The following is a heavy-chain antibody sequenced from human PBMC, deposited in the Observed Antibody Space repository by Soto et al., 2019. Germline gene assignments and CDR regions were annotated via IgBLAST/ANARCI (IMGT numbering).Heavy chain of an antibody. CDR1: GFTFSNAW. CDR3: ARGRRAIFGVVIRDYDY. V-gene: IGHV3-15*01. J-gene: IGHJ4*02. Sequence: PGGSLRLSCAASGFTFSNAWMSWVRQAPGKGLEWVGRIKSITDGGTTGYTAPVKGRFTISRDDSKNTLYLEMNSLRAEDTAVYYCARGRRAIFGVVIRDYDYWGQGTLVTVSS. CDR2: IKSITDGGTT. D-gene: IGHD3-3*01.